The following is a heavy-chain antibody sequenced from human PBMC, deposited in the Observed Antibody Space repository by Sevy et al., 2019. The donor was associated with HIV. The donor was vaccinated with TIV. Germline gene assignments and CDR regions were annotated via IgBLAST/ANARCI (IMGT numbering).Heavy chain of an antibody. CDR3: ARSGGSYDYGMDV. D-gene: IGHD1-26*01. V-gene: IGHV3-7*01. J-gene: IGHJ6*02. Sequence: GGSLRLSCAASEFTFSSYWMSWVRQAPGMGLEWVANIKQDGSEKYYVDSVKGRFTISRDNAKNSLYLQMNSLRAEDTAVYYCARSGGSYDYGMDVWGQGTTVTVSS. CDR1: EFTFSSYW. CDR2: IKQDGSEK.